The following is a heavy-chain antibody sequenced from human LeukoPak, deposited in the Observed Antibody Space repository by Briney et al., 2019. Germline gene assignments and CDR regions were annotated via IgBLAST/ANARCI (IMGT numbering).Heavy chain of an antibody. CDR2: IYPGDSDT. J-gene: IGHJ6*02. CDR3: ARRDGYCSSTSCYADYYYGMDV. Sequence: GETLKISCKGSGYSFTSYWIGWVRQMPGKGLEWMGIIYPGDSDTTYSPSFQGQVTISADKSISTAYLQWSSLKASDTAMYYCARRDGYCSSTSCYADYYYGMDVWGQGTTVTVSS. D-gene: IGHD2-2*01. V-gene: IGHV5-51*01. CDR1: GYSFTSYW.